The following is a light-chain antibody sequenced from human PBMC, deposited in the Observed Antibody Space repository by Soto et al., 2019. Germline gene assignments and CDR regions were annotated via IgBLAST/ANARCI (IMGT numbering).Light chain of an antibody. CDR2: WAS. CDR1: QSVLYSSNNKNY. V-gene: IGKV4-1*01. Sequence: DIVMTQSPDSLAVSLGERATINCKSSQSVLYSSNNKNYLAWYQQKPGQPPKLLIYWASTRESGVTDRFSGSGSGTDFTLTISSLQAEDGAVYYCQQYYSTPRTFGPGTKVDIK. CDR3: QQYYSTPRT. J-gene: IGKJ3*01.